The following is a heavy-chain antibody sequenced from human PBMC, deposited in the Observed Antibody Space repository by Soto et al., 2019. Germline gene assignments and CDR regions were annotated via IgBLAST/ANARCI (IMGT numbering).Heavy chain of an antibody. Sequence: VQLHESGPGLVKPSQTLSLICTVSGASINSGNYNWTWIRQHTGRGLEWIGCIDYSGSAYYNPSLKRRVAISVDTSKDQFSLNLTSVTAADTAVYYCARGIVASIFGGFDPWGQGTLVTVSS. V-gene: IGHV4-31*03. CDR1: GASINSGNYN. CDR3: ARGIVASIFGGFDP. D-gene: IGHD5-12*01. CDR2: IDYSGSA. J-gene: IGHJ5*02.